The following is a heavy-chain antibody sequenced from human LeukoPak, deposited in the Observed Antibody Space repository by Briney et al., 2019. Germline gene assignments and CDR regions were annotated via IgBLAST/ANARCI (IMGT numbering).Heavy chain of an antibody. V-gene: IGHV3-23*01. D-gene: IGHD5-24*01. CDR3: AKDLTARDGYAYFDY. CDR2: IIGRGGSI. J-gene: IGHJ4*02. Sequence: QSGGSLRLSCAASGFTFSSYAMSLVRQAPGKGLEVVSAIIGRGGSIYYADSVEGRFTISRDNSQNTLYLQMNSLRAEHTAVYYCAKDLTARDGYAYFDYWGQGTLVTVSS. CDR1: GFTFSSYA.